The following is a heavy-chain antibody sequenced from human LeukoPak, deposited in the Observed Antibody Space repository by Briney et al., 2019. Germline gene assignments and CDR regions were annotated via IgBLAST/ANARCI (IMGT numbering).Heavy chain of an antibody. V-gene: IGHV4-4*07. CDR2: IYTSGST. J-gene: IGHJ4*02. Sequence: SETLSLTCTVSGGSISSYYWSWIRQPAGKGLEWIGRIYTSGSTNYNPSLKSRVTMSVDTSKNQFSLKLSSVTAADTAVYYCARVDGYCSSTSCSRGGIDYWGQGTLVTVSS. CDR1: GGSISSYY. CDR3: ARVDGYCSSTSCSRGGIDY. D-gene: IGHD2-2*03.